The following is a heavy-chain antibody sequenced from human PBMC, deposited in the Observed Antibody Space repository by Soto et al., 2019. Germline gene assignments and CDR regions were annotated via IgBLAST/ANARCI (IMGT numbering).Heavy chain of an antibody. D-gene: IGHD2-15*01. CDR1: GYSISSGYH. CDR3: ARQDRVVAERRWFDH. V-gene: IGHV4-38-2*02. CDR2: VHDSGNT. Sequence: SDTLALTCTVSGYSISSGYHWAWIRQPPGKGLEWLGSVHDSGNTYYNPSLKSRGTIAVDKAKNHFSLHLRSVTAADTAVYSCARQDRVVAERRWFDHWGQGPLVTSPQ. J-gene: IGHJ5*02.